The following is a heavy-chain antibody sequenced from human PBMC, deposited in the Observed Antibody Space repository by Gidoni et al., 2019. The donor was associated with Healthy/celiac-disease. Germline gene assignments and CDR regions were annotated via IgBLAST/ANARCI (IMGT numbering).Heavy chain of an antibody. D-gene: IGHD3-22*01. V-gene: IGHV1-69*01. Sequence: QVQLVQSGAEVKKPGSSVKVSCKPSGGTFSSYAISWVRQTPGQGLEWMGGSIPIFGTANYAQKFQGRVTITADESTSTAYMELRSLRSEDTAVYYGARDYPKSGSSGGEDAFDIWGQGTMVTVSS. CDR3: ARDYPKSGSSGGEDAFDI. CDR1: GGTFSSYA. J-gene: IGHJ3*02. CDR2: SIPIFGTA.